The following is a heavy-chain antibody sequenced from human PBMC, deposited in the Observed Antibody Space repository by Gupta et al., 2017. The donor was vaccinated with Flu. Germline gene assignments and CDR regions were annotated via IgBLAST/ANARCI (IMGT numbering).Heavy chain of an antibody. CDR2: ISWNSGSI. J-gene: IGHJ4*02. Sequence: EVQLVESGGGLVQPGRSLRLSCAASGFTLDAYAMHWVRQAPGKGLEWVSGISWNSGSIGYADSVKGRFTISRDNAKNSLYLQMNSLRAEDTALYYCAKDMDYGGVTGGFDYWGQGTLVTVSS. D-gene: IGHD4-23*01. V-gene: IGHV3-9*01. CDR3: AKDMDYGGVTGGFDY. CDR1: GFTLDAYA.